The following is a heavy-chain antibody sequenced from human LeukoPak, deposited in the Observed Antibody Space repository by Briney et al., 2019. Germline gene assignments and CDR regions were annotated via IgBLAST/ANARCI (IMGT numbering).Heavy chain of an antibody. V-gene: IGHV1-69*05. J-gene: IGHJ4*02. CDR1: GGTFSSYA. Sequence: ASVKVSCKASGGTFSSYAISWVRQAPGQGLEWMGGIIPIFGTANYAQKLQGRVTMTTDTSTSTAYMELRSLRSDDTAVYYCARDGITMIPDYWGQGTLVTVSS. CDR3: ARDGITMIPDY. CDR2: IIPIFGTA. D-gene: IGHD3-22*01.